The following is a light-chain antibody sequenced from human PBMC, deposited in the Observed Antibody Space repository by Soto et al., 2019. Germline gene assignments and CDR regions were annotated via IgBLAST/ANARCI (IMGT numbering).Light chain of an antibody. CDR2: GAS. CDR3: QQYNNWPRT. V-gene: IGKV3-15*01. CDR1: QSISST. J-gene: IGKJ1*01. Sequence: DIVMTQSPATLSVSPGERATLSCRASQSISSTLAWYQQKPGQAPRLLIYGASTRATGIPTRFSGSGSGTEFTLTISSPQSEDFAVYYCQQYNNWPRTFGQGTKVEIK.